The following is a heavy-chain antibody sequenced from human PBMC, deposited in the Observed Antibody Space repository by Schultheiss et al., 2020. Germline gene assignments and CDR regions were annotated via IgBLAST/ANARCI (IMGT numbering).Heavy chain of an antibody. CDR3: ARGLGYCSSTSCYRWFDP. J-gene: IGHJ5*02. CDR1: GGSFSGYY. V-gene: IGHV4-34*01. CDR2: INHSGST. Sequence: SETLSLTCAVYGGSFSGYYWSWIRQPPGKGLEWIGEINHSGSTNYNPSLKSRVTISVDTSKNQFSLKLSSVTAADTAVYYCARGLGYCSSTSCYRWFDPWGQGTLVTVSS. D-gene: IGHD2-2*01.